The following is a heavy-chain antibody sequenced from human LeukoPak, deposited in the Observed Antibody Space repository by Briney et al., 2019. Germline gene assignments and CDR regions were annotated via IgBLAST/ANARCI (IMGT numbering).Heavy chain of an antibody. Sequence: SETLSLTCTVSGGSISSYYWSWIRQPPGKGLEWIGYIYYSGSTNYNPSLKSRVTISVDTSKNQFSLKLSSVTAADTAVYYCARDLGPPRYWGQGTLVTVSS. V-gene: IGHV4-59*12. CDR1: GGSISSYY. CDR3: ARDLGPPRY. CDR2: IYYSGST. J-gene: IGHJ4*02.